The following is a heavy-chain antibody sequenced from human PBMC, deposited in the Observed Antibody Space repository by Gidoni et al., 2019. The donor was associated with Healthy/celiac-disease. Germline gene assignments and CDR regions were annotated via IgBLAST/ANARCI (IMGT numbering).Heavy chain of an antibody. Sequence: QVQLVESGGGVVQPGRSLRLSCAASGFTFSSYGMHWVRQAPGKGLEWVAVIWYDGSNKYYADSVKGRFTISRDNSKNTLYLQMNSLRAEDTAVYYCARVVPAAISVEWADYWGQGTLVTVSS. V-gene: IGHV3-33*01. CDR3: ARVVPAAISVEWADY. CDR2: IWYDGSNK. J-gene: IGHJ4*02. D-gene: IGHD2-2*01. CDR1: GFTFSSYG.